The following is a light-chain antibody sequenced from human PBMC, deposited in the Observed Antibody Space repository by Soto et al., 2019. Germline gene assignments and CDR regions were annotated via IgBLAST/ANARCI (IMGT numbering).Light chain of an antibody. CDR1: SSNIGARYA. CDR2: GNN. Sequence: QSALTQPPSVSGAPGQRATISCTGSSSNIGARYAVQWYQQLPGTAPKPLIYGNNNRPSGVPDRFSGSKSGTSASLAITGLQAEDEADYYCQSYDTSLRRYVFGAGTKVTVL. J-gene: IGLJ1*01. CDR3: QSYDTSLRRYV. V-gene: IGLV1-40*01.